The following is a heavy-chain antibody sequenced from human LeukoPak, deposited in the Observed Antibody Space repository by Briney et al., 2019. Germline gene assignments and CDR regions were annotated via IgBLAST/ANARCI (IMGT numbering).Heavy chain of an antibody. D-gene: IGHD3-10*01. V-gene: IGHV3-23*01. CDR2: ISGRGGSA. CDR1: GFTFSSYA. CDR3: AKHISGSGSYSDY. J-gene: IGHJ4*02. Sequence: PGGSLRLSCAASGFTFSSYAMSWVRQAPGKGLEWVSVISGRGGSAYYADSVKGRFTISRDNSKNTLYLQMNSLRADDTAVYYCAKHISGSGSYSDYWGRGTLVTVSS.